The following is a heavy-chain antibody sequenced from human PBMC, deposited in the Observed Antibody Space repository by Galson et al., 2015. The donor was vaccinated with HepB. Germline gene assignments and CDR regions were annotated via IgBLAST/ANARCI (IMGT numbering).Heavy chain of an antibody. D-gene: IGHD3-9*01. V-gene: IGHV1-18*01. CDR2: ISAYNSDR. Sequence: SVKVSCKASGYTLSRYSITWVRQAPGQGLEWVGWISAYNSDRDYAQKFQGRVTMTTDTSTNTVYMELSSLRSEDTAVYYCARDRGYDILTGYMTYGMDVWGQGTTVTVSS. CDR1: GYTLSRYS. CDR3: ARDRGYDILTGYMTYGMDV. J-gene: IGHJ6*02.